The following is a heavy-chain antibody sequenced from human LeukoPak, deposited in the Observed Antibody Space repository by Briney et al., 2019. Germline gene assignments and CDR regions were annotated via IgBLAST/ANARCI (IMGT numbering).Heavy chain of an antibody. CDR3: ASLHYYDSTTGGDYFDF. V-gene: IGHV4-39*01. D-gene: IGHD3-22*01. Sequence: SETLSLTCTVSGGSISSRSYYWGWIRQPPGKGLGWIGSIYYSVSTYYNPSLKSRVTISVDTSKNQFSLRLSSVTAADPAVYYCASLHYYDSTTGGDYFDFWGQGTLVTVSS. J-gene: IGHJ4*02. CDR1: GGSISSRSYY. CDR2: IYYSVST.